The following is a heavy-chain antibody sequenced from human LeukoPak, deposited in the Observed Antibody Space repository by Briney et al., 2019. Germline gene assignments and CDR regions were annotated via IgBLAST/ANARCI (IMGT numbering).Heavy chain of an antibody. J-gene: IGHJ4*02. CDR3: ARAVYCSSTSCSYYFDY. CDR2: ITPIFGTA. V-gene: IGHV1-69*05. D-gene: IGHD2-2*01. CDR1: GGTFSSYA. Sequence: GASVKVSCKASGGTFSSYAISWVRQAPGQGLEWMGGITPIFGTAKYAQKVQGRVTMSTDESTSTAYMELSSLRSEDAAVYYCARAVYCSSTSCSYYFDYWGQGTLVTVSS.